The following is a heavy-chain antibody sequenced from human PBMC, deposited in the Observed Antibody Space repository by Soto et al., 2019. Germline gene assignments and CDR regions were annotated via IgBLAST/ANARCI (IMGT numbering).Heavy chain of an antibody. V-gene: IGHV6-1*01. CDR3: ARDAYGLSSSWYYGWFDP. J-gene: IGHJ5*02. CDR2: TYYRSKWYN. D-gene: IGHD6-13*01. Sequence: PSQTLSLTCAISGDSVSSNSAAWNWIRQSPSRGLEWLGRTYYRSKWYNDYAVSVKSRITINPDTSKNQSSLQLNSVTPEDTAVYYCARDAYGLSSSWYYGWFDPWGQGTPVTVSS. CDR1: GDSVSSNSAA.